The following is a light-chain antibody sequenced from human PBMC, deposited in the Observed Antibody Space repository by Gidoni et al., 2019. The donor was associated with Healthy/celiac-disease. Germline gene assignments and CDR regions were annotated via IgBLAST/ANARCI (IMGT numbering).Light chain of an antibody. Sequence: SSELTQDPAVTVAMEQTVRMTCQGDSIRSYSASWYQQKPGPAPGIVIYGKNHRTSGIPDRFSGSSSGNTSSLTITGPQAEDDADYYCNSRDSIGNPVVFGGGTKLTVL. V-gene: IGLV3-19*01. CDR3: NSRDSIGNPVV. CDR2: GKN. CDR1: SIRSYS. J-gene: IGLJ2*01.